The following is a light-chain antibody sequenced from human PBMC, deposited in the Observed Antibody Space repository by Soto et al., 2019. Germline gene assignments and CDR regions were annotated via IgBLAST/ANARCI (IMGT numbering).Light chain of an antibody. J-gene: IGKJ2*01. Sequence: TQSPSTLSGSVGDRVTITCRASQTISSWLAWYQQKPGKAPKLLIYKASTLKSGVPSRFSGSGSGTEFTLTISSLQPDDFATYYCQHYNSYSYTFGQGTKVDIK. V-gene: IGKV1-5*03. CDR2: KAS. CDR1: QTISSW. CDR3: QHYNSYSYT.